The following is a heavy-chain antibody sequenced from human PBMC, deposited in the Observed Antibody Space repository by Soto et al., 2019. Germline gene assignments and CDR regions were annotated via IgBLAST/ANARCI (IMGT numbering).Heavy chain of an antibody. CDR3: ARELAVAGSRHYYYYYGMDV. J-gene: IGHJ6*02. D-gene: IGHD6-19*01. CDR1: GFTFSSYA. CDR2: ISYDGSNK. Sequence: GGSLRLSCAASGFTFSSYAMHWVRQAPGKGLEWVAVISYDGSNKYYADSVKGRFTISRDNSKNTLYLQVNSLRAEDTAVYYCARELAVAGSRHYYYYYGMDVWGQGTTVTVSS. V-gene: IGHV3-30-3*01.